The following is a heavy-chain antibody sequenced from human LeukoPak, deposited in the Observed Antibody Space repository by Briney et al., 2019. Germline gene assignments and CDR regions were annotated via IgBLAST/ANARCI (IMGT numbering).Heavy chain of an antibody. CDR2: ISSSGGTI. CDR1: GFTFSSYE. D-gene: IGHD1-26*01. V-gene: IGHV3-48*03. Sequence: GGSLRLSCAASGFTFSSYEMNWVRQAPGKGLEWVSYISSSGGTIYYADSVKGRFSISRDNAKNSLYLQMDSVRAEDTAVYYCAREGRSFFFEYWGQGILVTVST. J-gene: IGHJ4*02. CDR3: AREGRSFFFEY.